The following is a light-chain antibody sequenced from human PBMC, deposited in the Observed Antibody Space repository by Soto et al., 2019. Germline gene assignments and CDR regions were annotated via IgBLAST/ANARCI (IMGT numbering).Light chain of an antibody. J-gene: IGLJ2*01. CDR1: SSDVGGYNY. V-gene: IGLV2-14*01. CDR2: EVS. CDR3: SSYTSSSTLYVV. Sequence: QSALTQPASVSGSPGQSITISCTGTSSDVGGYNYVSWYQQYPGKAPKLMIYEVSNRPSGVSNRFSGSKSGNTASLTISGLQAEDEADYYCSSYTSSSTLYVVFGGGTKVTVL.